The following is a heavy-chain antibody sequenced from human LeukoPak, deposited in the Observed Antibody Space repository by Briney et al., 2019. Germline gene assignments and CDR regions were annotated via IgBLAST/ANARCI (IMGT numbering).Heavy chain of an antibody. D-gene: IGHD6-19*01. CDR3: ARHAYSSGWYLTRLMFDY. CDR2: INHSGST. V-gene: IGHV4-34*01. CDR1: GGSFSGYY. Sequence: SETLSLTCAVYGGSFSGYYWSWIRQPPGKGLEWIGEINHSGSTNYNPSLKSRVTISVDTSKNQFSLKLSSVTAADTAVYYCARHAYSSGWYLTRLMFDYWGQGTLVTVSS. J-gene: IGHJ4*02.